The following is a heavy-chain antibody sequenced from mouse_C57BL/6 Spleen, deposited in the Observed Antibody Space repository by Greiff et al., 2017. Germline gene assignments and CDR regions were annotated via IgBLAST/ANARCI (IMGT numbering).Heavy chain of an antibody. CDR1: GFTFSDYY. CDR3: ARFYSNYARYFDV. J-gene: IGHJ1*03. CDR2: INYDGSST. Sequence: EVKVEESEGGLVQPGSSMKLSCTASGFTFSDYYMAWVRQVPEKGLEWVANINYDGSSTYYLDSLKSRFIISRDNAKNILYLQMRSLKSEDTATYYCARFYSNYARYFDVWGTGTTVTVSS. D-gene: IGHD2-5*01. V-gene: IGHV5-16*01.